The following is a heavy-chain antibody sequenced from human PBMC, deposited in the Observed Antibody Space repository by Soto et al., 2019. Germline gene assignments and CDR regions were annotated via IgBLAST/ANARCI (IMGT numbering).Heavy chain of an antibody. J-gene: IGHJ4*02. CDR1: GFTFSSYG. CDR3: ARNPDSPYYFDY. V-gene: IGHV3-33*01. CDR2: IWYDGSNK. Sequence: QVQLVESGGGVVQPGRSLRLSCAASGFTFSSYGMHWVRQAPGKGLEWVAGIWYDGSNKYYADSVKGRFTISRDNSKNPLYLQMNSLRAEDTAVYYCARNPDSPYYFDYWGQGTLVTVSS.